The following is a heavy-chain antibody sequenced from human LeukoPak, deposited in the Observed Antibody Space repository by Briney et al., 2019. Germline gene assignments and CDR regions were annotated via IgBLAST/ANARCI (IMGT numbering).Heavy chain of an antibody. Sequence: GGSLRLSCAASGFTFSSYAMSWVRQAPGQGLEWVSAISGSGGSTYYADSVKGRFTISRDNSKNTLYLQMSSLRAEDTAVYYCAKDRGSSGWPLIDYWGQGTLVTVSS. CDR3: AKDRGSSGWPLIDY. J-gene: IGHJ4*02. CDR1: GFTFSSYA. D-gene: IGHD6-19*01. CDR2: ISGSGGST. V-gene: IGHV3-23*01.